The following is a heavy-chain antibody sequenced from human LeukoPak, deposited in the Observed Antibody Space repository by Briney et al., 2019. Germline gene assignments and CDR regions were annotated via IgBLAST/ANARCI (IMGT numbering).Heavy chain of an antibody. V-gene: IGHV4-34*01. CDR2: INHSGNT. CDR3: ARGGAGDWFDP. D-gene: IGHD6-19*01. CDR1: GGSFSGYY. J-gene: IGHJ5*02. Sequence: SETLSLTCAVYGGSFSGYYWTWIRQPPGKGPEWIGEINHSGNTNYNPSLKSRVTISIDTSKHQFSQKLSSVTAADTAVYYCARGGAGDWFDPWGQGTLVTVSS.